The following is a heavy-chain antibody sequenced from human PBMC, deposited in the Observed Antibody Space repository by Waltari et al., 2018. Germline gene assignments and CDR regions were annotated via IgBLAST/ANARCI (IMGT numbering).Heavy chain of an antibody. CDR2: IYSGGST. J-gene: IGHJ5*02. CDR1: GFTASSNY. CDR3: ARAAVAGTSDWFDP. V-gene: IGHV3-53*01. Sequence: EVQLVESGGGLIQPGGSLRLSCSASGFTASSNYMSWVRQAPGKGLEWVSVIYSGGSTYYADSVKGRFTISRDNSKNALYLQMNSLRAEDTAVYYCARAAVAGTSDWFDPWGQGTLVTVSS. D-gene: IGHD6-19*01.